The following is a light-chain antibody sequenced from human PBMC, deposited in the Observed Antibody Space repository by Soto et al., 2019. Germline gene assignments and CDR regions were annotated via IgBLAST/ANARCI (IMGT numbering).Light chain of an antibody. CDR1: QTIGSW. Sequence: IQMTQSPSTLSGSVGDRVTITCRASQTIGSWLAWYQQKPGKAPKLLIYKASTLKSGVPSRFSGSGSGTEFTLTISSLQPDDFATYYCQHYNSYSEAFGQGTKVAIK. J-gene: IGKJ1*01. CDR3: QHYNSYSEA. CDR2: KAS. V-gene: IGKV1-5*03.